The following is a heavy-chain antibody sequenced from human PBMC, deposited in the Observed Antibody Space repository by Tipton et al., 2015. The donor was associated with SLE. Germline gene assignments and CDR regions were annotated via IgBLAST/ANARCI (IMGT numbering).Heavy chain of an antibody. D-gene: IGHD3-3*01. Sequence: TLSLTCAVYGGSFSSYYWSWIRQPPGKGLEWIGEINHSGSTNYNPSLKSRVTISVDTSKNQFSLKLSSVTAADTAVYYCAVRDFWSPKGAFDIWGQGTMVTVSS. J-gene: IGHJ3*02. CDR1: GGSFSSYY. CDR3: AVRDFWSPKGAFDI. CDR2: INHSGST. V-gene: IGHV4-34*01.